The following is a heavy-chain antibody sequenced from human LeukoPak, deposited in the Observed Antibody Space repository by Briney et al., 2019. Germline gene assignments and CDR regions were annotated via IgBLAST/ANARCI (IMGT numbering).Heavy chain of an antibody. D-gene: IGHD5-18*01. CDR3: ARAGYSYGRGWFDP. CDR1: VGSISSGSYY. CDR2: IYTSGST. Sequence: SQTLSLTCTVSVGSISSGSYYWSWIRQPAGKGLEWIWRIYTSGSTNYNPSLKSRVTISVDTSKNQFSLKLSSVTAADTAVYYCARAGYSYGRGWFDPWGQGTLVTVSS. V-gene: IGHV4-61*02. J-gene: IGHJ5*02.